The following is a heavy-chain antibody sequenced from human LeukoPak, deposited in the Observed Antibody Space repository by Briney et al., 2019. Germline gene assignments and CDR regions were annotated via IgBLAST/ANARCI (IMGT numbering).Heavy chain of an antibody. Sequence: GGSLRLSCAASGFTFSSYGMHWVRQAPGKGLEWVAVISYDGSNKYYADSVKGRFTISRDNSKNTLYLQMHSLRAEDTAVYYCAKGGFYGSGSSFDYWGQGTLVTVSS. J-gene: IGHJ4*02. V-gene: IGHV3-30*18. CDR1: GFTFSSYG. D-gene: IGHD3-10*01. CDR2: ISYDGSNK. CDR3: AKGGFYGSGSSFDY.